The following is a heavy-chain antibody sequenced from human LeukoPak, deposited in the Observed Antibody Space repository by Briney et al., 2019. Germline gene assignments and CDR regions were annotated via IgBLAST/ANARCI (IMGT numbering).Heavy chain of an antibody. V-gene: IGHV3-7*01. Sequence: GGSLRLSCAASGFTFSSYWMSWVRQAPGKGLEGVANIKQDGSEKYYVDSVKGRFTISRDNAKNSLYLQMNSLRAEDTAVYYCARTVYNWNDAVEDAFDIWGQGTMVTVSS. CDR2: IKQDGSEK. CDR1: GFTFSSYW. D-gene: IGHD1-1*01. CDR3: ARTVYNWNDAVEDAFDI. J-gene: IGHJ3*02.